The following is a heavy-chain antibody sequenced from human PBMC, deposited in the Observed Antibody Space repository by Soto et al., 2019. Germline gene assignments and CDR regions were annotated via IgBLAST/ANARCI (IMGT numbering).Heavy chain of an antibody. CDR3: VREDSGSYCLDY. Sequence: QLQLQESGSGLVKPSQTLSLTCAVSGGSISSGGYSWSWIRQPPGKGLEWIGYIYHSGSTYYNPSLKSRVTISVDRSKNQFSLKLSSVTAADTAVYYCVREDSGSYCLDYWGQGTLVTVSS. D-gene: IGHD3-10*01. V-gene: IGHV4-30-2*01. J-gene: IGHJ4*02. CDR1: GGSISSGGYS. CDR2: IYHSGST.